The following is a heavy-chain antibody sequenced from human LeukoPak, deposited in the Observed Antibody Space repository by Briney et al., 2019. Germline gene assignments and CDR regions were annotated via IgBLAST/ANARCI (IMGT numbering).Heavy chain of an antibody. J-gene: IGHJ3*02. CDR3: AILGYDQDAFDI. CDR2: MNPNSGNT. D-gene: IGHD3-22*01. CDR1: GYTFTSYG. V-gene: IGHV1-8*02. Sequence: GASVKVSCKASGYTFTSYGISWVRQATGQGLEWMGWMNPNSGNTGYAQKFQGRVTMTRNTSISTAYMELSSLRSEDTAVYYCAILGYDQDAFDIWGQGTMVTVSS.